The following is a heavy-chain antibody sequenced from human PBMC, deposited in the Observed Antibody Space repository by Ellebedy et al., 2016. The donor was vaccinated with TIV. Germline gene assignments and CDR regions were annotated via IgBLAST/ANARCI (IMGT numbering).Heavy chain of an antibody. CDR1: GGSISSYY. Sequence: MPSETLSLTCTVSGGSISSYYWSWIRQPPGKGLEWIGYIDDSGSTNYNPFLKSRVTISVDTSKNQFSLKVSSVTAAYTAVYYCARPRQRWNDAFDIWGQGTMVTVSS. CDR2: IDDSGST. D-gene: IGHD4-23*01. V-gene: IGHV4-59*08. J-gene: IGHJ3*02. CDR3: ARPRQRWNDAFDI.